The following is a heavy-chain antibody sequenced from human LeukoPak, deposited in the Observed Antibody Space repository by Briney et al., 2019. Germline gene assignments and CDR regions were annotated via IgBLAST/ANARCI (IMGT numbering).Heavy chain of an antibody. V-gene: IGHV3-53*01. CDR3: AREVAGVGSGSYGYYYMDV. D-gene: IGHD3-10*01. Sequence: PGGSLRLSCAASGFTVSSNYMSWVRQAPGKGLEWVSVINSGGSTYYADSVKGRFTISRDNSKNTLYLQMNSLRAEDTAVYYCAREVAGVGSGSYGYYYMDVWGKGTTVTISS. CDR1: GFTVSSNY. CDR2: INSGGST. J-gene: IGHJ6*03.